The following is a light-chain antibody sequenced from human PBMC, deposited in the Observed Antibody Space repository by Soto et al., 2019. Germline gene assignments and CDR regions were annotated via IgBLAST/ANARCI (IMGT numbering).Light chain of an antibody. CDR1: QGISND. CDR2: AAS. CDR3: QKYNSAPRT. Sequence: DIQMTQSPSSLSASVGDRVTITCRASQGISNDLAWYQQKPGKVPKLLIYAASTLQSGVPSRFSGSGSGTDFTLTISRLHPEDVATYYCQKYNSAPRTFGQGTKVEIK. J-gene: IGKJ1*01. V-gene: IGKV1-27*01.